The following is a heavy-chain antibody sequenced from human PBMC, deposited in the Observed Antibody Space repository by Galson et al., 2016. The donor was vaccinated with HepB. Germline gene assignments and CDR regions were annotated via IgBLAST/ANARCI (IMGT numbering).Heavy chain of an antibody. Sequence: QSGAEVKKPGESLKISCKASGSSFTNYWIAWVRQMPGKGLEWMGVIYPGDSDTRYSPSFQGRITISADKSITTAYLQWSSLKASDTAMYYCARLPWFDPWGQGTLVTVSS. CDR3: ARLPWFDP. V-gene: IGHV5-51*01. CDR2: IYPGDSDT. J-gene: IGHJ5*02. CDR1: GSSFTNYW. D-gene: IGHD5-18*01.